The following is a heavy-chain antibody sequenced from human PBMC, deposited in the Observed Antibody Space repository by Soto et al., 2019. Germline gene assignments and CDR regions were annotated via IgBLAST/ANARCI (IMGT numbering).Heavy chain of an antibody. D-gene: IGHD1-1*01. CDR3: ASPLLRYSWNSGAFDI. CDR2: IYPGDSDT. Sequence: GEALKISCKGSGYSITSYWIGWVRQMPGKGLEWMGIIYPGDSDTRYSPSFQGQVTISADKSISTAYLQWSSLKASDTAVYYCASPLLRYSWNSGAFDIWGRGTIVTVS. CDR1: GYSITSYW. J-gene: IGHJ3*02. V-gene: IGHV5-51*01.